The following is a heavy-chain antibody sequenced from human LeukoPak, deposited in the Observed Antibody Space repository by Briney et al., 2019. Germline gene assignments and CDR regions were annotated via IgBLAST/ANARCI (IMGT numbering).Heavy chain of an antibody. CDR3: ARESGDFWSGYSLDY. V-gene: IGHV4-59*01. D-gene: IGHD3-3*01. CDR1: GVSITTYY. Sequence: KASETLSLTCTVSGVSITTYYWSWIRQPPGKGLEWIGYIYHSGSTNYNPSLKGRVTISVDTSKNQFSLKLSSVTAADTAVYYCARESGDFWSGYSLDYWGQGTLVTVSS. J-gene: IGHJ4*02. CDR2: IYHSGST.